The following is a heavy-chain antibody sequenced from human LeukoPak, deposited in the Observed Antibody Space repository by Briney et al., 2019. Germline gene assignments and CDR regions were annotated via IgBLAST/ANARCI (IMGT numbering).Heavy chain of an antibody. CDR2: IIPIFGTA. CDR1: GYTFTSYY. CDR3: ARGGGYSYGQAAYYYYYYMDV. V-gene: IGHV1-69*13. J-gene: IGHJ6*03. D-gene: IGHD5-18*01. Sequence: SVKVSCKASGYTFTSYYMHWVRQAPGQGLEWMGGIIPIFGTANYAQKFQGRVTITADESTSTAYMELSSLRSEDTAVYYCARGGGYSYGQAAYYYYYYMDVWGKGTTVTISS.